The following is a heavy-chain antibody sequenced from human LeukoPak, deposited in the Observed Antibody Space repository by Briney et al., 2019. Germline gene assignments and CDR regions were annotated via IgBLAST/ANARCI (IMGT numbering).Heavy chain of an antibody. CDR3: ARACTSCYGRGWLDP. CDR2: INHSGST. CDR1: GESFTGYY. V-gene: IGHV4-34*01. Sequence: SETLSLTCAVYGESFTGYYWTWIRRPPGKGLEWIGEINHSGSTNYNPSLKSRVTISVDTSKNQFSLNMNSVTAADTAVYYCARACTSCYGRGWLDPWGQGTLVTVSS. D-gene: IGHD2-2*01. J-gene: IGHJ5*02.